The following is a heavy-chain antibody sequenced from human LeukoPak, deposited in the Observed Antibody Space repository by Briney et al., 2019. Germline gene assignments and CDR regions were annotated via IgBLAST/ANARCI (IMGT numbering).Heavy chain of an antibody. J-gene: IGHJ4*02. CDR3: VRERGGDYAFDY. CDR2: ILSDSSAK. V-gene: IGHV3-21*01. CDR1: GFAFSIYT. Sequence: PGGSLRLSCAASGFAFSIYTMNWVRQAPGKGLECVSSILSDSSAKYYADSLKGRLTISRDNAADSLFLQINSLTADDTAVYYCVRERGGDYAFDYWGQGTLVSVSS. D-gene: IGHD4-17*01.